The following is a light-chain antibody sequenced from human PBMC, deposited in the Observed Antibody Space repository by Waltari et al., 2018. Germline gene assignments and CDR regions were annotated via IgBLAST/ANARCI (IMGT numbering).Light chain of an antibody. V-gene: IGKV4-1*01. CDR3: QQYYATPNT. Sequence: DIVVTQSPDSLAVSLGERATINCQSSQSLFHTHNKNYLAWYQQKPGQPPKLLIYWASTRDSGVPDRFSGSGSGTDFTLAISSLQPEDVAVYYCQQYYATPNTFGQGTNVEIK. CDR1: QSLFHTHNKNY. CDR2: WAS. J-gene: IGKJ2*01.